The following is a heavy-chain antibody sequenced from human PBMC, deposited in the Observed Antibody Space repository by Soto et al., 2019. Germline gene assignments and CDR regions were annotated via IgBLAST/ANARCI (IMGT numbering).Heavy chain of an antibody. Sequence: ETLSLTCSVSADSFSSPYFCWGWIRQPPGKGLQWLATVYYSGSTNYNPSLKSRVTISVDTPKNQFSLKLSSVTAADTAVYYCARDRDLMVRGVYYYYYGMDVWGQGTTVTVSS. CDR3: ARDRDLMVRGVYYYYYGMDV. V-gene: IGHV4-39*07. CDR1: ADSFSSPYFC. D-gene: IGHD3-10*01. CDR2: VYYSGST. J-gene: IGHJ6*02.